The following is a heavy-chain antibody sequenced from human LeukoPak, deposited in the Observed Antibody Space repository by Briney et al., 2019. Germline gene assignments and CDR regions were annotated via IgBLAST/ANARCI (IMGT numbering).Heavy chain of an antibody. D-gene: IGHD1-26*01. Sequence: GGSLRLSCAASGFTFSSSGMRWVRQAPGKGLEYPDSVKGRFTISRDNSKNTLYLQINSLRADDTAIYYCAKIDRGSHSFEHWGQGTLVTVSS. V-gene: IGHV3-23*05. CDR1: GFTFSSSG. J-gene: IGHJ4*02. CDR3: AKIDRGSHSFEH.